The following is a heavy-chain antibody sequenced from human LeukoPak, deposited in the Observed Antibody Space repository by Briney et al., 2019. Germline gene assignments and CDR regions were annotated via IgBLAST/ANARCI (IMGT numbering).Heavy chain of an antibody. V-gene: IGHV4-38-2*02. J-gene: IGHJ4*02. CDR2: IYHSGST. CDR3: ARDSGSYPFDC. D-gene: IGHD1-26*01. Sequence: PSETLSLTCTVSGYSISSGYYWGWIRQPPGRGREWIGSIYHSGSTYYNPSLKSRVSISVDTSKNQFSLKLSSVTAADTAVYYCARDSGSYPFDCWGQGTLVTVSS. CDR1: GYSISSGYY.